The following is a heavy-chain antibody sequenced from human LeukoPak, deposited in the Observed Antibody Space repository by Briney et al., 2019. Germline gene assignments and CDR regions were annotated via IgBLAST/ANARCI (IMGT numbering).Heavy chain of an antibody. Sequence: SETLSLTCTVSGGSISSSSYYWGWIRQPPGKGLEWIGEINHSGSTNYNPSLKSRVTISVDTSKNQFSLKLSSVTAADTAVYYCARAGRMYYYDSSGWFDPWGQGTLVTVSS. CDR3: ARAGRMYYYDSSGWFDP. CDR2: INHSGST. CDR1: GGSISSSSYY. J-gene: IGHJ5*02. D-gene: IGHD3-22*01. V-gene: IGHV4-39*07.